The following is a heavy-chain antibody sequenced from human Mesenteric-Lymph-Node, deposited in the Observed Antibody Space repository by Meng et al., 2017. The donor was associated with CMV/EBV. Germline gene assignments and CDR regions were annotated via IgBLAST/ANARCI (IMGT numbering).Heavy chain of an antibody. Sequence: ESLKISCTVSGGSISHYYWSWIRQTPGKGLEWIGYINNSGTTKYNPSLKSRVTTSVDMSKNQFYLRLSSVTAADTAVYYCARHYGGNDYWGQGILVTVSS. D-gene: IGHD4/OR15-4a*01. CDR3: ARHYGGNDY. V-gene: IGHV4-59*01. CDR1: GGSISHYY. J-gene: IGHJ4*02. CDR2: INNSGTT.